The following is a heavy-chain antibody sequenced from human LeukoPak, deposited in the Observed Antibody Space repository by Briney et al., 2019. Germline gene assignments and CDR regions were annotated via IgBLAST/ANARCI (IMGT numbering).Heavy chain of an antibody. Sequence: GGSLTLSCAASGFTFSSYGMHWVRQAPGPGLELVAFVQYDGSNKYYADSLKGRFTISRDNSNNNLYLQMNSPRAAANAVFYYSKGGIGSYLVDYWGQGTLVTVSS. D-gene: IGHD1-26*01. CDR1: GFTFSSYG. V-gene: IGHV3-30*02. CDR3: SKGGIGSYLVDY. J-gene: IGHJ4*02. CDR2: VQYDGSNK.